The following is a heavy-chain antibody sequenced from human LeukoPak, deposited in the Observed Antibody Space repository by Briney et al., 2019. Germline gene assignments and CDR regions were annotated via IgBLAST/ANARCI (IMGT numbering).Heavy chain of an antibody. CDR1: GDPITSGSYY. J-gene: IGHJ4*02. CDR3: ASPGAYYYDSSGYYRPFDY. CDR2: IYHSGRT. D-gene: IGHD3-22*01. Sequence: SEILSLTCTVSGDPITSGSYYWGWIRQPPGKGLEWIGIIYHSGRTDYNPSLKSRVTISVDTSKNQFSLKLSSVAAADTAVYYCASPGAYYYDSSGYYRPFDYWGQGTLVTVSS. V-gene: IGHV4-39*07.